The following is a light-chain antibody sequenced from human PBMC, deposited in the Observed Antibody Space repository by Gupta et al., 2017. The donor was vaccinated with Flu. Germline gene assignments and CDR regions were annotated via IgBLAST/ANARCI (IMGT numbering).Light chain of an antibody. CDR2: SAS. V-gene: IGKV3-20*01. CDR1: QSIGSDY. CDR3: QHSGTSLYS. Sequence: GTLSLLPGEKATLPCRTSQSIGSDYLAWYQQKPGQAPRLLIYSASSRATGIPDRFSGSGSGTDFTLTISGLEPEDLAVYFCQHSGTSLYSFGQGTKVE. J-gene: IGKJ2*01.